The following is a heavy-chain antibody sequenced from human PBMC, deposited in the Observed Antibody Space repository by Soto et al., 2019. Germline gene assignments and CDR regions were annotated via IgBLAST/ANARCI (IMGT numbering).Heavy chain of an antibody. CDR3: AKGHGSGSYKITPYYFDY. CDR2: IKGDGSSL. V-gene: IGHV3-74*01. J-gene: IGHJ4*02. Sequence: GGSLRLSCAASGFTFTTYWMHWVRQVPGKGLVWVSRIKGDGSSLSYADSVKGRFTISRDNSKNTLYLQMNSLRAEDTAVYYCAKGHGSGSYKITPYYFDYWGQGTLVTVSS. D-gene: IGHD3-10*01. CDR1: GFTFTTYW.